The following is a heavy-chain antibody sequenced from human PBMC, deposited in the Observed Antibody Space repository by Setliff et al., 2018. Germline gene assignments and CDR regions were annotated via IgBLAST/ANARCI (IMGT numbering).Heavy chain of an antibody. CDR2: ISHSGST. CDR3: ARAHIKNWFDP. CDR1: GYSISSGYY. Sequence: NPSETLSLTCAVSGYSISSGYYWGWIRQPPGKGLEWIGSISHSGSTFYNPSLKSRVTISVDTSKNQFSLNLNSVTAADTAVYYCARAHIKNWFDPWGQGTLVTVSS. J-gene: IGHJ5*02. V-gene: IGHV4-38-2*01.